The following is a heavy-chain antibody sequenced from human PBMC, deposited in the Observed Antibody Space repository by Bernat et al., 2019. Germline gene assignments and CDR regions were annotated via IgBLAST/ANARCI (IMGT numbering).Heavy chain of an antibody. V-gene: IGHV3-33*01. D-gene: IGHD6-25*01. J-gene: IGHJ4*02. CDR1: GFTFSSYG. CDR3: ASDTSSAAFDY. CDR2: IWYDGSNK. Sequence: QVQLVESGGGVVQPWRSLRLSCAASGFTFSSYGMHWVRQAPGKGLEWVAVIWYDGSNKYYADSVKGRFTISRDNSKNTLYLQMNSLRAEDTAVYYCASDTSSAAFDYWGQGTLVTVSS.